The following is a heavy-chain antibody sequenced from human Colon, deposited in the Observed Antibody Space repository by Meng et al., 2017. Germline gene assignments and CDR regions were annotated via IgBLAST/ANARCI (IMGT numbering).Heavy chain of an antibody. Sequence: QVKITQGGAGLLKPSETLSLTCAVSGGSFSGFYWSWIRQPPGKGLEWIGEIDHFGISNYNSSLKGRLTMSVDTSKKQISLTLTSVTAADTAVYYCATGLRHGDWFDPWGPGTLVTVSS. V-gene: IGHV4-34*02. D-gene: IGHD4-17*01. CDR2: IDHFGIS. CDR3: ATGLRHGDWFDP. J-gene: IGHJ5*02. CDR1: GGSFSGFY.